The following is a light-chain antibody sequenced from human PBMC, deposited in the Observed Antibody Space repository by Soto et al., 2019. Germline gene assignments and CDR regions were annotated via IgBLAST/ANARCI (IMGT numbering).Light chain of an antibody. CDR3: QQYNSVPWT. V-gene: IGKV1-5*03. CDR2: KAS. Sequence: DIQMTQSPSTLSASVGDRVTITCRASQSIINWLGWYQQKPGKAPKLLIYKASSLESGVPSRFSGSGSGTAVTLTISRLQPDDFATYYCQQYNSVPWTFGQGTKVEIK. CDR1: QSIINW. J-gene: IGKJ1*01.